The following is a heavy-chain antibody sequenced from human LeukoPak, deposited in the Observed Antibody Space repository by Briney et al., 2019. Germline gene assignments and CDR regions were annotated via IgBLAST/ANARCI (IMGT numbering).Heavy chain of an antibody. D-gene: IGHD2-2*01. CDR1: GFTLSSHA. CDR3: AKDPYGTSYFDY. J-gene: IGHJ4*02. Sequence: GGSLRLSCAAYGFTLSSHALSCVRQAQGKGIEWVSSLSGSGYNTYYADSVKGRFTISRDNSKNTVYLQMNSLRAEDTAVYYCAKDPYGTSYFDYWGQGTLVTVSS. V-gene: IGHV3-23*01. CDR2: LSGSGYNT.